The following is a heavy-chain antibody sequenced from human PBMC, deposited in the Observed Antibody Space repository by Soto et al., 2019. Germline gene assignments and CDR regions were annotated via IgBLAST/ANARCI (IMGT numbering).Heavy chain of an antibody. V-gene: IGHV4-34*01. J-gene: IGHJ5*02. Sequence: PSETLSLTCAVYGGSFSGYYWSWIRQPPGKGLEWIGEINHSGSTNYNPSLKSRVTISVDTSKNQFSLKLSSVTAADTAVYYCGRAPPGFDPWGQGTLVTVSS. CDR2: INHSGST. CDR1: GGSFSGYY. CDR3: GRAPPGFDP.